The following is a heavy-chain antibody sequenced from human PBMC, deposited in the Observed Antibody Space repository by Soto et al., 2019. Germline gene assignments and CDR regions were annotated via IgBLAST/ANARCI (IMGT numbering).Heavy chain of an antibody. CDR3: ARVKYGSGSYLHTFDS. Sequence: QVQLQESGPGLVKPSETLSLTCTVSGGSISSFCWSWIRQPPGKGLEWIGYIYHSGSTIYNPSLKSRVTISIDTSKTQFSLKLSSVTAADTAVYYCARVKYGSGSYLHTFDSWGQGTLVTVSS. D-gene: IGHD3-10*01. V-gene: IGHV4-59*01. CDR2: IYHSGST. CDR1: GGSISSFC. J-gene: IGHJ4*02.